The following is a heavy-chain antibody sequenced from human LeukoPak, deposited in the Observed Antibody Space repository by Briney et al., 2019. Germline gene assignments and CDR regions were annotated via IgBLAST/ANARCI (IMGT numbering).Heavy chain of an antibody. V-gene: IGHV3-30*04. CDR1: GFTFSSYA. J-gene: IGHJ4*02. Sequence: PGGSLRLSCAASGFTFSSYAMHWVRQAPGKGLEWVAVISYDGSNKYYADSVKGRFTISRDNSKNTLYLQMNSLRAEDTAVYYCARDRAEYGDHRFDYWGQGTLVTVSS. CDR2: ISYDGSNK. D-gene: IGHD4-17*01. CDR3: ARDRAEYGDHRFDY.